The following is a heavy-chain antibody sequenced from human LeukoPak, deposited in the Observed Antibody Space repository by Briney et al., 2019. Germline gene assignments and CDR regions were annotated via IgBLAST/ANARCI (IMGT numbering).Heavy chain of an antibody. CDR1: GGSFSVYY. Sequence: SETLSLTCAVYGGSFSVYYWSWIRQPPGKGLEWIGEINHSGSTNYNPSLKSRVTISVDTSKNQFSLKLSSVTAADTAVYYCASAMVRGVADWGQGTLVTVSS. CDR2: INHSGST. V-gene: IGHV4-34*01. J-gene: IGHJ4*02. D-gene: IGHD3-10*01. CDR3: ASAMVRGVAD.